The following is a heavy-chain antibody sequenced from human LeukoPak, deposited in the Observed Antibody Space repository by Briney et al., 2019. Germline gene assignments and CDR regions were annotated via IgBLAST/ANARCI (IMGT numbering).Heavy chain of an antibody. CDR1: GCSFSSYP. J-gene: IGHJ4*02. CDR2: ISFDGGSV. Sequence: GGSLRLSCSGSGCSFSSYPMLWVRQAPGKGLEYVSAISFDGGSVYYADSVKGRFTISRDNSKNTLYLQMSSLRLEDTDGYYCVKALYDSGGYYYAYWGQGTLVTVSS. CDR3: VKALYDSGGYYYAY. D-gene: IGHD3-22*01. V-gene: IGHV3-64D*06.